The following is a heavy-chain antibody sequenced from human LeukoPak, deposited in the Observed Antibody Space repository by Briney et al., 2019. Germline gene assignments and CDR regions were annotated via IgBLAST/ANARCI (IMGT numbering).Heavy chain of an antibody. CDR1: GFTFSGYD. CDR3: AREHRITELYYYYYIDV. J-gene: IGHJ6*03. Sequence: GGSLSPACAASGFTFSGYDMNWVRQAPGKGLEWVSYITSSGATIYYADSVKGRFTISRDNAKNSLYLQMNSLRAEDTAVYYCAREHRITELYYYYYIDVWGKGTTATVSS. CDR2: ITSSGATI. V-gene: IGHV3-48*03. D-gene: IGHD1-14*01.